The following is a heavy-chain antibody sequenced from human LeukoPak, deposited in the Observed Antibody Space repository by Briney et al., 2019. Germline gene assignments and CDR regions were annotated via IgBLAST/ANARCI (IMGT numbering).Heavy chain of an antibody. D-gene: IGHD6-25*01. CDR2: IRYDGSNK. Sequence: PGGSLRLSCAASGFTFSSYGMHWVRQAPGKGLEWVAFIRYDGSNKYYADSVEGRFTISRDNAKNSPYLQMNSLRADDTAVYYCARPAAGGSYYYYMYVWGKGPTVTVSS. CDR1: GFTFSSYG. CDR3: ARPAAGGSYYYYMYV. J-gene: IGHJ6*03. V-gene: IGHV3-30*02.